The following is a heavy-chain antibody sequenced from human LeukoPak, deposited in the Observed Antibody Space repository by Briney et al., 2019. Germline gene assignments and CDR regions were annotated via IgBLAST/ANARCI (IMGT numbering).Heavy chain of an antibody. J-gene: IGHJ4*02. V-gene: IGHV3-23*01. CDR3: AKVGTWHAWDY. D-gene: IGHD3-16*01. Sequence: GGSLRLSCEASGFIVTSYAMSWVRQAPGRGLEWVSTVFYSGDTTSYADSVKGRFTISRDKSKNTLYLQMNSLRAEDTAIYYCAKVGTWHAWDYWGREPWSPSPQ. CDR1: GFIVTSYA. CDR2: VFYSGDTT.